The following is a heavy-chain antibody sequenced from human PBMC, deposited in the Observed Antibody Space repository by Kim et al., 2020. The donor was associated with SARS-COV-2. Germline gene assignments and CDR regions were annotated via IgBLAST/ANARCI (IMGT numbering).Heavy chain of an antibody. V-gene: IGHV3-30*04. CDR2: ISYDGSNK. D-gene: IGHD1-26*01. CDR3: AREGGGELEGAAFDI. J-gene: IGHJ3*02. CDR1: AFTFSSYA. Sequence: GGSLRLSCAASAFTFSSYAMHWVRQAPGKGLEWVAVISYDGSNKYYADSVKGRFTISRDNSKNTLYLQMNSLRAEDTAVYYCAREGGGELEGAAFDIWGQGTMVTVSS.